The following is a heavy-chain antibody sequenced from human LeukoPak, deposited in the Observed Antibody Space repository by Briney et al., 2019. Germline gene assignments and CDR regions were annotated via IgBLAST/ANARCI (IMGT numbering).Heavy chain of an antibody. D-gene: IGHD3-3*01. CDR3: ARTEYYDFWSGSPDAFDI. CDR2: IYYSGST. V-gene: IGHV4-59*01. CDR1: GGSISSYY. J-gene: IGHJ3*02. Sequence: SETLSLTCTVSGGSISSYYWSWIRQPPGKGLEWIGYIYYSGSTNYNPSLKSRVTISVDTSKNQFSLKLSSVTAADTAVYYCARTEYYDFWSGSPDAFDIWGQGTMVTVSS.